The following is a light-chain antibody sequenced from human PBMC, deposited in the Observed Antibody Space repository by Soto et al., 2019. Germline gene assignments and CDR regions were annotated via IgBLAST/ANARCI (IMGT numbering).Light chain of an antibody. CDR1: LSVSSY. Sequence: VVTQSPPTLSLSPGERATLSCRTSLSVSSYLAWYQQKPGQAPRLLIYDASNRATGIPAGFSGSGSGTDFTLTISRLEPEDFAVYYCQHYDSSPFTFGQGTKVDIK. CDR3: QHYDSSPFT. V-gene: IGKV3-11*01. CDR2: DAS. J-gene: IGKJ2*01.